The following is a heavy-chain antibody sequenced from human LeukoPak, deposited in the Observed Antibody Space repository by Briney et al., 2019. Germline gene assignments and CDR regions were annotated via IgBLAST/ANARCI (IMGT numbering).Heavy chain of an antibody. Sequence: GGSLRLSCAASGFTFSSYWMHWVRQAPGKGLVWVSRINSDETRTNFADSVKGRFTISRDNAKNTLYLQMNSLRAEDTAVYYCAKDLFAMTQWEQLGYWGQGTLVTVSS. CDR1: GFTFSSYW. J-gene: IGHJ4*02. D-gene: IGHD1-26*01. V-gene: IGHV3-74*01. CDR3: AKDLFAMTQWEQLGY. CDR2: INSDETRT.